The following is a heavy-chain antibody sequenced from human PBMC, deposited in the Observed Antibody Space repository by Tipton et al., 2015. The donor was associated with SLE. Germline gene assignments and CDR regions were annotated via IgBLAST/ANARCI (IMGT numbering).Heavy chain of an antibody. CDR1: GGSISSYY. D-gene: IGHD6-13*01. Sequence: LRLSCTVSGGSISSYYWSWIRQPPGEGLEWIGYIYYSGSTNYNPSLKSRVTISVDTSKNQFSLKLSSVTAADTAVYYCARDRPLSIYSSSWAPFDYWGQGTLVTVSS. CDR3: ARDRPLSIYSSSWAPFDY. V-gene: IGHV4-59*01. J-gene: IGHJ4*02. CDR2: IYYSGST.